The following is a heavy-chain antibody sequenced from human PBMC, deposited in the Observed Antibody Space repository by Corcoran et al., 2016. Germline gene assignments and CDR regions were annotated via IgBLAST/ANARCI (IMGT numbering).Heavy chain of an antibody. Sequence: QVQLQQSGPGLVKPSQTLSLTCAISGDSVSSNSAAWNWIRQSPSRGLDWLGRTYYRSKWYSDCAVSVKSRITINADTATNQFSLQLNSVTPEDTAVYYCTRGLCGKGGFDYWGQGSLVTASS. J-gene: IGHJ4*02. CDR1: GDSVSSNSAA. CDR3: TRGLCGKGGFDY. V-gene: IGHV6-1*01. D-gene: IGHD2-15*01. CDR2: TYYRSKWYS.